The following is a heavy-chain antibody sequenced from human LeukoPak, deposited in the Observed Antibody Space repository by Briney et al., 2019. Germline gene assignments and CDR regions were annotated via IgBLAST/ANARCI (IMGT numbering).Heavy chain of an antibody. D-gene: IGHD3-16*01. CDR2: FSTYNGDT. V-gene: IGHV1-18*01. CDR3: AIGQGVITWGGADVYDV. J-gene: IGHJ3*01. CDR1: GDTFTNYG. Sequence: ASVKVSCKASGDTFTNYGINWVRQAPGQRPGWMGWFSTYNGDTKYAQKLKGRLTLTADTLKTTAYMKLRTLISDDTATYYCAIGQGVITWGGADVYDVWGQGTTVIVSS.